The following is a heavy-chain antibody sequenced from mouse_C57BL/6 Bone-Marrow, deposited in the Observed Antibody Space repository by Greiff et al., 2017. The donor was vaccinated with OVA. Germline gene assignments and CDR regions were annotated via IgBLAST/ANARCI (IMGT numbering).Heavy chain of an antibody. CDR1: GYTFTSYY. CDR3: ERWRDWYFDV. CDR2: IYPSDSCP. V-gene: IGHV1-85*01. J-gene: IGHJ1*03. Sequence: QVQLKEPGPELVKPGASVKLSCKASGYTFTSYYINWVKQRPGQGLEWIGWIYPSDSCPNYNEKFKGKATLTVDTSSRPAYMELHRLTSEDYAVEFYERWRDWYFDVWGTGTTVTVSS.